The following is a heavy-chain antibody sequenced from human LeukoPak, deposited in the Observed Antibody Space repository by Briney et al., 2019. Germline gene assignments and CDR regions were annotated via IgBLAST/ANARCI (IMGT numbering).Heavy chain of an antibody. CDR2: INSDGSST. J-gene: IGHJ4*02. V-gene: IGHV3-74*01. D-gene: IGHD6-13*01. CDR3: AKDIGFHIAAAGYFDY. CDR1: GSTFSSYW. Sequence: PGGSLRLSCAASGSTFSSYWMHWVRQAPGKGLVWVSCINSDGSSTSYADSVRGRFTIPRDNAKNSLYLQMNSLRAEDTALYYCAKDIGFHIAAAGYFDYWGQGTLVTVSS.